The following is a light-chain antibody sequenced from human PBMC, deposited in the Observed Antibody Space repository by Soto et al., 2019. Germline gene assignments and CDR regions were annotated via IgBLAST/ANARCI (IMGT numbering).Light chain of an antibody. V-gene: IGLV2-14*03. CDR1: STDVGQSTY. J-gene: IGLJ1*01. Sequence: QSVLTQPASVSGSPGQSITVSCTVVSTDVGQSTYGSWYEQHPGKAPRLIIFDVNNRPSGVSPRFSGSKSGYTASLTISGLQAEDESNYFCSSYTRGPLYVFGNGTK. CDR2: DVN. CDR3: SSYTRGPLYV.